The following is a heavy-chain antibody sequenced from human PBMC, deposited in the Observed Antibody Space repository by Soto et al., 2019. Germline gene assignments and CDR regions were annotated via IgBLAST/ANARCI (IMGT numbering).Heavy chain of an antibody. J-gene: IGHJ6*02. Sequence: QVQLVQSGAEVQKPGSSVKVSCKASGGTFSSYAISWVRQAPGQGLEWMGGIIPIFGTANYAQKFQGRVTSTADESTSTAYMELSSLRSEDTAVYYCARADIVVVVAATDRYYYGMDGWGQGTTVTVSS. CDR1: GGTFSSYA. D-gene: IGHD2-15*01. V-gene: IGHV1-69*01. CDR2: IIPIFGTA. CDR3: ARADIVVVVAATDRYYYGMDG.